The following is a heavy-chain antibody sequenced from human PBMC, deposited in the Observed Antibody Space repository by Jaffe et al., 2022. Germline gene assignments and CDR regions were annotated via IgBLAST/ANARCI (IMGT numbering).Heavy chain of an antibody. CDR1: GFSLSNARMG. CDR3: ARIYRRFFWSGYYGRAWEFDY. D-gene: IGHD3-3*01. Sequence: QVTLKESGPVLVKPTETLTLTCTVSGFSLSNARMGVSWIRQPPGKALEWLAHIFSNDEKSYSTSLKSRLTISKDTSKSQVVLTMTNMDPVDTATYYCARIYRRFFWSGYYGRAWEFDYWGQGTLVTVSS. CDR2: IFSNDEK. J-gene: IGHJ4*02. V-gene: IGHV2-26*01.